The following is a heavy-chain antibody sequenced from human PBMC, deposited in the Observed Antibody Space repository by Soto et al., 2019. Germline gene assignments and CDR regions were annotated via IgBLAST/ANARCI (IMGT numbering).Heavy chain of an antibody. CDR2: INPNSGGT. CDR3: ARDTAMVTKRKYYYGMDV. Sequence: ASVKVSCKASGYTFTGYYMHWVRQAPGQGLEWMGWINPNSGGTNYAQKFQGWVTMTRDTSNSTAYMELSRLRSDDTAVYYSARDTAMVTKRKYYYGMDVWGQGTTVTVSS. V-gene: IGHV1-2*04. D-gene: IGHD5-18*01. CDR1: GYTFTGYY. J-gene: IGHJ6*02.